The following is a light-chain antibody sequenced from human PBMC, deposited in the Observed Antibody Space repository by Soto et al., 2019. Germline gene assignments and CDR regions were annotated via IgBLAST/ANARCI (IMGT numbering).Light chain of an antibody. CDR2: GNS. CDR3: QSYDSSVTLRV. CDR1: SSNIGAGYD. V-gene: IGLV1-40*01. J-gene: IGLJ1*01. Sequence: HSVLTQPPSVSGAPGQRVTISCTGSSSNIGAGYDVHWYQQLPGTAPKLLIYGNSNRPSGVPDRFSGSKSGTSASLAITGLQADDEADYYCQSYDSSVTLRVFGTGTKVTVL.